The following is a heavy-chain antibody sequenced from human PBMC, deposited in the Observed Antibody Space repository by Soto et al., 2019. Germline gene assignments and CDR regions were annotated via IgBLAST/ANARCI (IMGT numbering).Heavy chain of an antibody. CDR3: ARGVRKYYDFWSGYSRWSDP. Sequence: SETLSLTCAVYGGSFSGYYWSWIRQPPGKGLEWIGEINHSGSTNYNPSLKSRVTISVDTSKNQFSLKLSSVTAADTAVYYCARGVRKYYDFWSGYSRWSDPWGQGTLVTVSS. CDR1: GGSFSGYY. D-gene: IGHD3-3*01. J-gene: IGHJ5*02. CDR2: INHSGST. V-gene: IGHV4-34*01.